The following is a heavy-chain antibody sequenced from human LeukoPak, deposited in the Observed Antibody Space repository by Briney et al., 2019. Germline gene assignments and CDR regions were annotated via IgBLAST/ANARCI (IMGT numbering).Heavy chain of an antibody. CDR1: GFTFSSYA. J-gene: IGHJ4*02. CDR2: ISGSGGGT. V-gene: IGHV3-23*01. Sequence: GGSLRLSCAASGFTFSSYAMSWVRQAPEKGLEWVSTISGSGGGTYYADSVKGRFTISRDDSKNTLYLQMNSLRAEDTAVYYCAKDVGRYRNNYFDYWGQGTLVTVSS. CDR3: AKDVGRYRNNYFDY. D-gene: IGHD1-26*01.